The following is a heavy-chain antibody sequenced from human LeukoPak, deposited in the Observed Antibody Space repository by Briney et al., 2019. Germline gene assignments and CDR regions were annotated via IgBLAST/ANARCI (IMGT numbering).Heavy chain of an antibody. D-gene: IGHD5-18*01. V-gene: IGHV4-59*01. Sequence: SETLSLTRTVSGGSISSYYWSWIRQPPGKGLEWIGYIYYSGSTNYNPSLKSRVTISVDTSKNQSSLKLSSVTAADTAVYYCAGVSGYSYGYDYWGQGTLVTVSS. CDR1: GGSISSYY. CDR3: AGVSGYSYGYDY. CDR2: IYYSGST. J-gene: IGHJ4*02.